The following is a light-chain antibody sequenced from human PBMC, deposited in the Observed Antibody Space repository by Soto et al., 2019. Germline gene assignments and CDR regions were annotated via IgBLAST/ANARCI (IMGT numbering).Light chain of an antibody. CDR2: DVT. CDR1: SSDVGGYNY. CDR3: SSYTSSSTYV. Sequence: QSALTQPASVSGSPGQSITISCTGTSSDVGGYNYVSWYQHHPCKAPKLMIYDVTNRPSGVSYRFSGSKSGNTASLTISGLQAEDEADYYCSSYTSSSTYVFGTGTKVTVL. J-gene: IGLJ1*01. V-gene: IGLV2-14*03.